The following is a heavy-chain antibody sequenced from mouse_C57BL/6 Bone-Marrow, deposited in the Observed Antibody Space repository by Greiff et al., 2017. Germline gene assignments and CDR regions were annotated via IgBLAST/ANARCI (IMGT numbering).Heavy chain of an antibody. CDR2: IWSGGST. CDR3: ARNFAY. Sequence: VQLQQSGPGLVQPSQSLSITCTVSGFSLTSYGVHWVRQSPGKGLEWLGVIWSGGSTDYNAAFISRLSISKDKSKSQVFFKMNSLQADDTAIYYCARNFAYWGQGTLVTVSA. V-gene: IGHV2-2*01. CDR1: GFSLTSYG. J-gene: IGHJ3*01.